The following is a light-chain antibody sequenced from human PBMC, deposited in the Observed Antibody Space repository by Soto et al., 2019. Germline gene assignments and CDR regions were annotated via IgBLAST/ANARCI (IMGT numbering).Light chain of an antibody. Sequence: EIVMTQSPATLSVSPGERATLSCRASQSVSFNLAWYQQKPGQAPRLLIYSASIRATGIPARFSGSGSGTQFTLTISSLQSEDFAVYYCQQYDNLPPWTFGQGTKVDNK. J-gene: IGKJ1*01. CDR2: SAS. CDR1: QSVSFN. V-gene: IGKV3-15*01. CDR3: QQYDNLPPWT.